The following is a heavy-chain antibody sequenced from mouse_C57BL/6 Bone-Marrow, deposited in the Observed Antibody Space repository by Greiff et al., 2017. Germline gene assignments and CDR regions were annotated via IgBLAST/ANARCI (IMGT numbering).Heavy chain of an antibody. V-gene: IGHV5-6*01. Sequence: EVQLVESGGDLVKPGGSLKLSCAASGFTFSSYGMSWVRQTPDKRLEWVATISSGGSYTYYPDSVKWRFTISRDNAKNTLYLQMSSLKSEDTAMYYCARPVVGRFDYWGQGTTRTVSS. CDR2: ISSGGSYT. D-gene: IGHD1-1*01. J-gene: IGHJ2*01. CDR3: ARPVVGRFDY. CDR1: GFTFSSYG.